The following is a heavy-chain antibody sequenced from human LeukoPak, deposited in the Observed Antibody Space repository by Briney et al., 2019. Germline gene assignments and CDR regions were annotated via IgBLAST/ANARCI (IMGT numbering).Heavy chain of an antibody. D-gene: IGHD5-24*01. CDR3: ARRKGDGYNSPFDY. CDR1: GYSFPSYW. J-gene: IGHJ4*02. Sequence: GESLKISCKGSGYSFPSYWIGWVRQMPGQGLEWMGIIYPADSDTRYNPSFQGQVTISADKSINTAYLQWTSLKASDTAMYYCARRKGDGYNSPFDYWGQGTLVTVSS. V-gene: IGHV5-51*01. CDR2: IYPADSDT.